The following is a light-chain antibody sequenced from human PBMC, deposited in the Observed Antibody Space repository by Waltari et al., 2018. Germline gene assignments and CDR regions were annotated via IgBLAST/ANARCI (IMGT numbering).Light chain of an antibody. CDR2: WAS. J-gene: IGKJ2*01. CDR3: QQYYSTPPT. V-gene: IGKV4-1*01. CDR1: QSLLWSFNNNNY. Sequence: DIVMTQSPDSLAVSLGERATINCKSSQSLLWSFNNNNYLAWYQQKPVQPPKLLIHWASTRESGVPDRFSGSGSGADFTLTISSLQAEDVAVYYGQQYYSTPPTFGQGTKLEIK.